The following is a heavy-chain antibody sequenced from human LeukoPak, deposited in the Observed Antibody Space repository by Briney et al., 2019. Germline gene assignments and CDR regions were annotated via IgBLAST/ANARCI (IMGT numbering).Heavy chain of an antibody. CDR3: ARIGQSVHYYMDV. D-gene: IGHD3/OR15-3a*01. Sequence: PSETLSLTGTVSGASVSSPTYFWGWIRHPQGKGRGWIGSIFYYGTSYYNPSLKSRVTISVDTSTNQFSLKPNSVTAADTAVYYCARIGQSVHYYMDVWGNGTTVDVSS. CDR2: IFYYGTS. V-gene: IGHV4-39*01. CDR1: GASVSSPTYF. J-gene: IGHJ6*03.